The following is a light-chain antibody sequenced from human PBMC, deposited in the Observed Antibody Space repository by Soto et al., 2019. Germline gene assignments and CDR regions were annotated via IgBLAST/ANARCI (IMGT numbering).Light chain of an antibody. J-gene: IGKJ1*01. CDR2: GAS. V-gene: IGKV3D-7*01. CDR3: HQDSNLTLT. CDR1: QSISSSY. Sequence: EIVLTQSPATLSLSPGERATLSCRASQSISSSYLSWYQEKPGQAPRLLIYGASIRATGIPARFSGSGSGTAFTLTISSLQHEDFAVYYCHQDSNLTLTFGQGTKV.